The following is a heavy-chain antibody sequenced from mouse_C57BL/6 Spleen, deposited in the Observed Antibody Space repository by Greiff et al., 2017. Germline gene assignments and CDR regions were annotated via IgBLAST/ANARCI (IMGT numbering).Heavy chain of an antibody. CDR1: GFTFSDYY. J-gene: IGHJ2*01. V-gene: IGHV5-16*01. Sequence: EVKLVESEGGLVQPGSSMKLSCTASGFTFSDYYMAWVRQVPEKGLEWVANINSDGSSTYYLDSLKSRFIISRDNAKNILYLQMSSLKSEDTATYYCARETAYYVDYWGQGTTLTVSS. D-gene: IGHD1-2*01. CDR2: INSDGSST. CDR3: ARETAYYVDY.